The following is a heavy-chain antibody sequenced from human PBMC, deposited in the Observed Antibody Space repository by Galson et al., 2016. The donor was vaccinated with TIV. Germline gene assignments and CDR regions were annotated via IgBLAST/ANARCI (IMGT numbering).Heavy chain of an antibody. V-gene: IGHV2-70*11. J-gene: IGHJ6*02. CDR3: ARNSGHYYGMDV. CDR1: GFSLRTSGMC. CDR2: IDWDGAK. Sequence: PALVKPKQTLTLTCSFSGFSLRTSGMCVSWIRPPPGKALEWLARIDWDGAKYYNATLKTSVSITKDTSKNQVLLTMTNMNQVDTGTYYCARNSGHYYGMDVWGQGTTVTVSS.